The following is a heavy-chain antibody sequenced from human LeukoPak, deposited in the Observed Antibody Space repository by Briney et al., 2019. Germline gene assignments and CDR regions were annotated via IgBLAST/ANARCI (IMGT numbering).Heavy chain of an antibody. CDR1: GGSISSGDYY. D-gene: IGHD3-22*01. J-gene: IGHJ4*02. CDR3: AREDTYYYDSSGVFDY. Sequence: SQTLSLTCTVSGGSISSGDYYWSWIRQPPEKGLEWIGYIYYSGSTYYNPSLKSRVTISVDTSKNQFSLKLSSVTAADTAVYYCAREDTYYYDSSGVFDYWGQGTLVTVSS. CDR2: IYYSGST. V-gene: IGHV4-30-4*01.